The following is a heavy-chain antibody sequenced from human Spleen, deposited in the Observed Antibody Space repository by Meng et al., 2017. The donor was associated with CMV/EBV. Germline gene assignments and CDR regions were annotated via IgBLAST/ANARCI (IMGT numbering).Heavy chain of an antibody. D-gene: IGHD2-2*01. V-gene: IGHV4-39*01. CDR2: SHYSGST. J-gene: IGHJ6*02. CDR3: ARIQLLKYPKDDYYYGMDV. CDR1: GGSISGSSYF. Sequence: SETLSLTCTVSGGSISGSSYFWGWIRQPPGKGLEWIGSSHYSGSTSYNPSLKSRVTISADTSKNQFSLKLSSVTAVDTAVYYCARIQLLKYPKDDYYYGMDVWGQGTTVTVSS.